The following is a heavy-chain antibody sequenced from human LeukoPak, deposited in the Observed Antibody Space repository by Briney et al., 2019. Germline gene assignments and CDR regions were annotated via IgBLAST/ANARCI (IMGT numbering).Heavy chain of an antibody. J-gene: IGHJ6*02. CDR3: ARGFGGSYMNYYYGMDV. D-gene: IGHD1-26*01. CDR1: GFTFTSYA. CDR2: LTGDGNT. Sequence: GGSLRLSCAASGFTFTSYAMSWVRQAPGRGLEWVSVLTGDGNTYYADSVKGRFTNSRDDSKNTLYLQMNSLRAEDTAVYYCARGFGGSYMNYYYGMDVWGQGTTVTVSS. V-gene: IGHV3-23*01.